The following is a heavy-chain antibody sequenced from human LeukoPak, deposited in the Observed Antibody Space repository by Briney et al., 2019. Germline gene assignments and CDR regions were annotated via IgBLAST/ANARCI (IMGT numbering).Heavy chain of an antibody. CDR3: AKFLPTHIVVANYYFDY. V-gene: IGHV3-23*01. CDR1: GFTFSSYA. CDR2: ISGSGGST. D-gene: IGHD2-15*01. Sequence: GGSLSLSCAASGFTFSSYAMSWVRQAPGKGLEWVSAISGSGGSTYYADSVKGRFTISRDNSKNTLYLQMNSLRAEDTAVYYCAKFLPTHIVVANYYFDYWGQGTLVTVSS. J-gene: IGHJ4*02.